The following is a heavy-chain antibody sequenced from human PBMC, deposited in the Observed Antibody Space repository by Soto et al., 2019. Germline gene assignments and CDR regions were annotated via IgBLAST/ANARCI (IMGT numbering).Heavy chain of an antibody. CDR2: ISGSGGST. J-gene: IGHJ1*01. D-gene: IGHD3-22*01. CDR3: AKATYYYDSSGYPELQH. V-gene: IGHV3-23*01. CDR1: GFTFSSYA. Sequence: GGSLSLSCAASGFTFSSYAMSWVRQAPGKGLEWVSAISGSGGSTYYADSGKGRFTIPRDKSKNTLYLQMNSLRAEDTAVYYCAKATYYYDSSGYPELQHWGQGTLVTVSS.